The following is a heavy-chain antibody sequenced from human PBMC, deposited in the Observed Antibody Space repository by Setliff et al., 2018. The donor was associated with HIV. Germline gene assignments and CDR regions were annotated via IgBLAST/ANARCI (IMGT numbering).Heavy chain of an antibody. D-gene: IGHD2-15*01. CDR3: AKARRVADFDY. J-gene: IGHJ4*02. V-gene: IGHV4-39*01. Sequence: PSETLSLTCSVSGAPIDDASYYWAWIRQPPGKGLEWIGSIYFSERPYYNPSLSSRVTISVDTSKNQVSLWLSSVTAADTAIYYCAKARRVADFDYWGQGTLVTVSS. CDR1: GAPIDDASYY. CDR2: IYFSERP.